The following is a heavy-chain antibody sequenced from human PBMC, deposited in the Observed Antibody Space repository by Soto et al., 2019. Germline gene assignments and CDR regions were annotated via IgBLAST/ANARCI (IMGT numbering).Heavy chain of an antibody. Sequence: ESLNISCKGSGYSFTSYRIGWVRQMPGKGLEWMGIIYPGDSDTRYSPSFQGQVTISADKSISTAYLQWSSLKASDTAKYYCARTMYYDFWSGYSSRMDVWGQGTTVTVSS. J-gene: IGHJ6*02. CDR2: IYPGDSDT. CDR3: ARTMYYDFWSGYSSRMDV. CDR1: GYSFTSYR. V-gene: IGHV5-51*01. D-gene: IGHD3-3*01.